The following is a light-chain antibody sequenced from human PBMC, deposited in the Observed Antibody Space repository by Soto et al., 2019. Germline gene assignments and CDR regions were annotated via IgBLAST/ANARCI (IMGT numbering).Light chain of an antibody. CDR3: QQSYSTPIT. CDR1: QGISSY. J-gene: IGKJ5*01. V-gene: IGKV1-39*01. Sequence: DIQMTQSPSTLSGSVVDIVTITFRASQGISSYLAWYQQKPGKAPKLLIYAAYNLQSGVPSRFSGSGSGTDFTLTISSLQPEDFATYYCQQSYSTPITFGQGTRLEIK. CDR2: AAY.